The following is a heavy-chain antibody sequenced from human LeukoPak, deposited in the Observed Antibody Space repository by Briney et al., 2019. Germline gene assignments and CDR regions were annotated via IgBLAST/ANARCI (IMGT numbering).Heavy chain of an antibody. Sequence: GGSLRLSCAASGFTFDDYAMHWVRQAPGKGLEWVSGISWNSGSIGYADSVKGRFTISRDSAKNSLYLQMNSLRAEDMALYYCAKDNGPAGLDAFDIWGQGTMVTVSS. CDR1: GFTFDDYA. V-gene: IGHV3-9*03. D-gene: IGHD6-13*01. J-gene: IGHJ3*02. CDR3: AKDNGPAGLDAFDI. CDR2: ISWNSGSI.